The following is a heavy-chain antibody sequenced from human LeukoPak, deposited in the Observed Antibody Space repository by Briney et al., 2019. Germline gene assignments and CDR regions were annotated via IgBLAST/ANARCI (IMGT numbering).Heavy chain of an antibody. CDR3: AREGLREYYYYYMDV. D-gene: IGHD4-17*01. CDR2: INWNGGST. V-gene: IGHV3-20*04. Sequence: SGGSLRLSCAASGFTSDDYGMSWVRQAPGKGLEWVSGINWNGGSTGYADSVKGRFTISRDNAKNSLYLQMNSLRAEDTALYYCAREGLREYYYYYMDVWGKGTTVTVSS. CDR1: GFTSDDYG. J-gene: IGHJ6*03.